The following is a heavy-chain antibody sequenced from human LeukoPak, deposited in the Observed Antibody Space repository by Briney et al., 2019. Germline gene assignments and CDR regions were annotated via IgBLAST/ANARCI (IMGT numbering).Heavy chain of an antibody. CDR3: AKDEGRGIYYDSISAFDI. Sequence: PGRSLRLSCAASVFTFSSYGMHWVRQAPGKGLEWVAVIWYDGSNKYYADSVKDRFTISRDNSKNTLYLQMNSLRAEDTAVYCCAKDEGRGIYYDSISAFDIWGQGTMVTVSS. J-gene: IGHJ3*02. D-gene: IGHD3-22*01. CDR2: IWYDGSNK. V-gene: IGHV3-33*06. CDR1: VFTFSSYG.